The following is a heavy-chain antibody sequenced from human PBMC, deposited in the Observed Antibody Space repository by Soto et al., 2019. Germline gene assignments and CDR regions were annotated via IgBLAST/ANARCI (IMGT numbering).Heavy chain of an antibody. D-gene: IGHD5-12*01. V-gene: IGHV3-15*01. CDR1: GFTFRNAW. J-gene: IGHJ4*02. CDR2: IKSKTDGGTT. Sequence: GGSLRLSCAASGFTFRNAWMSWVRQAPGKGLEWVGRIKSKTDGGTTDYAAPVKGRFTISRDDSKNTLYLQMNSLKTEDTAVYYCTTGPPGEWWLRGDRFDYWGQGTLVTVSS. CDR3: TTGPPGEWWLRGDRFDY.